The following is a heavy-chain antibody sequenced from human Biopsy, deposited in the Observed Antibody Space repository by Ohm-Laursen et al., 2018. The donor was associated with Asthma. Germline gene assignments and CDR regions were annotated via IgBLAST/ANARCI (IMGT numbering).Heavy chain of an antibody. CDR1: GFTVSTNG. V-gene: IGHV3-9*01. D-gene: IGHD3-22*01. CDR3: AKVRSDWVITESFDY. J-gene: IGHJ4*02. CDR2: ISWNSATI. Sequence: SLRLSRSASGFTVSTNGMSWVRQPPGKGLEWVSGISWNSATIGYADSVEGRFTISRDNAKNSVFLHMDSLRPEDTAFYYCAKVRSDWVITESFDYWGQGVLVTVSS.